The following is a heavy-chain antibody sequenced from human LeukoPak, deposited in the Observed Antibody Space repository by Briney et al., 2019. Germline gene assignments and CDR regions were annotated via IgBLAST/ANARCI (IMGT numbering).Heavy chain of an antibody. CDR3: ARASGSYGSGSYYYYGMDV. V-gene: IGHV4-38-2*01. CDR2: IFHSGST. J-gene: IGHJ6*04. D-gene: IGHD3-10*01. Sequence: AETLSLTCAVSGYSISSGYYWGWIRQPPGKGLEWIGSIFHSGSTYYNPSLKSRVNMSVDTSKNQISLKLSSVTAADTAVYYCARASGSYGSGSYYYYGMDVWGKGTTVTVSS. CDR1: GYSISSGYY.